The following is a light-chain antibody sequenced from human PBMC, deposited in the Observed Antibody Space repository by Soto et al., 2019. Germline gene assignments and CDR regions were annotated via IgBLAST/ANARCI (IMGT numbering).Light chain of an antibody. V-gene: IGKV1-39*01. CDR3: QQSYSTPRT. Sequence: DIQMTRSPSSLSASLGERVIITCRASQSISRYLNWYQRKPGKAPKLLIYAASSLQSGVPSRFSVSGSGTDCTLTISSLQPEDFATYYCQQSYSTPRTCGQGNKVAI. CDR2: AAS. J-gene: IGKJ1*01. CDR1: QSISRY.